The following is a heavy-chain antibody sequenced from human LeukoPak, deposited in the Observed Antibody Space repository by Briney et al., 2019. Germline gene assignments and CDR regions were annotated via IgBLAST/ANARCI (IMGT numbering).Heavy chain of an antibody. V-gene: IGHV4-34*01. CDR3: AGSSTSGGYYFDY. D-gene: IGHD2-2*01. Sequence: SETLSLTCAVYGGSFSGYYWSWIRQPPGKGLEWIGEINHSGSTNYNPSLKSRVTISVDTSKNQFSLKLSFVTAADTAVFYCAGSSTSGGYYFDYWGQGTLVTVSS. J-gene: IGHJ4*02. CDR1: GGSFSGYY. CDR2: INHSGST.